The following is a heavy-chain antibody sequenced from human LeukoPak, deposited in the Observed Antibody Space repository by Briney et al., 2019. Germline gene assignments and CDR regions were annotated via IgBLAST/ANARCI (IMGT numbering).Heavy chain of an antibody. Sequence: SETLSLTCAVSGYSISSGYYWGWIRQPPGKGLEWIGSIYHSGSTYYNPSLKSRVTISVDTSKNQFSLKLSSVTAADTAVYYCARHVTVRGVIPYWDQGTLVTVSS. CDR2: IYHSGST. D-gene: IGHD3-10*01. J-gene: IGHJ4*02. V-gene: IGHV4-38-2*01. CDR3: ARHVTVRGVIPY. CDR1: GYSISSGYY.